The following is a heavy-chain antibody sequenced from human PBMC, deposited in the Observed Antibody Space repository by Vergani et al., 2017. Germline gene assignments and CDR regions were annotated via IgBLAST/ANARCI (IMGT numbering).Heavy chain of an antibody. D-gene: IGHD6-19*01. CDR1: GFTFSSYA. CDR3: ARERGGSGWYDY. Sequence: EVQLVESGGGLVQPGRSLRLSCAASGFTFSSYAMSWVRQAPGKGLEGVSAISGSGGSTYYADSVKGRFTISRDNSKNTLYLQMNSLRAEDTAVYYCARERGGSGWYDYWGQGTLVTVSS. CDR2: ISGSGGST. J-gene: IGHJ4*02. V-gene: IGHV3-23*04.